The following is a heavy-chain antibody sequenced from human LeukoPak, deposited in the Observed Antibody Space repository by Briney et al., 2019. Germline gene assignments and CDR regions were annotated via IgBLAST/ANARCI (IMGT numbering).Heavy chain of an antibody. J-gene: IGHJ4*02. D-gene: IGHD6-19*01. Sequence: ASVKVSCKASGYTFTSYYMHWVRQAPGQGLEWMGIINPSGGSTSYAKKFQGRVTMTRDTSTSTVYMELSSLRSEDTAVYYCAAAVAGNLHFDYWGQGTLVTVSS. CDR3: AAAVAGNLHFDY. V-gene: IGHV1-46*01. CDR2: INPSGGST. CDR1: GYTFTSYY.